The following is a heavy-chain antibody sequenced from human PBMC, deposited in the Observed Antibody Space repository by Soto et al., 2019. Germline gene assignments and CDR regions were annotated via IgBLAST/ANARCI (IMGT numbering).Heavy chain of an antibody. D-gene: IGHD2-21*02. CDR2: INSNGNST. V-gene: IGHV3-74*01. J-gene: IGHJ4*02. CDR1: GFAFSSYW. Sequence: HPGGSLRLSCAASGFAFSSYWVHWVRQAPGQGLVWVSRINSNGNSTNYADSVQGRFTISRDNAKSTLYLQMNSLRAEDTAVYYCATEVRLQKAYWGQGALVTVSS. CDR3: ATEVRLQKAY.